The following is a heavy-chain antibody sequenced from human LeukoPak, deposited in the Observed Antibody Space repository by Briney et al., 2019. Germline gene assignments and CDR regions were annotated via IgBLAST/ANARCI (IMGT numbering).Heavy chain of an antibody. CDR2: IYYNGDT. V-gene: IGHV4-59*01. Sequence: PSETLSHTCTVSGGSITSFYWNWIRQSPGKGLEWIGSIYYNGDTNYNPSLKSRVSISIDTSKTHFSLKLSSVTPADTAVYYCARRNAFDIWSQGTMVTVSS. CDR3: ARRNAFDI. J-gene: IGHJ3*02. CDR1: GGSITSFY.